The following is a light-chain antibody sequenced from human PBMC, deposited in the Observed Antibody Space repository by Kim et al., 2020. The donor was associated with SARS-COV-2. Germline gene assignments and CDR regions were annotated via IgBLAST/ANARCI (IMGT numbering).Light chain of an antibody. CDR3: NSYTSTNTLV. Sequence: GQSITISCTETSSALGGYNYVSWYQQHPGKAPKLMIYGVTKRPSGVSNRFSGSKSGNTASLTISGLQAEDEADYYCNSYTSTNTLVFGTGTKVTVL. J-gene: IGLJ1*01. V-gene: IGLV2-14*04. CDR1: SSALGGYNY. CDR2: GVT.